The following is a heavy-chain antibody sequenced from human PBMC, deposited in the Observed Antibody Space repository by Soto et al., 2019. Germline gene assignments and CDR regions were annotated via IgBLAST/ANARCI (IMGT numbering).Heavy chain of an antibody. CDR1: GFTFSMYA. V-gene: IGHV3-23*01. CDR2: ISGSDGST. J-gene: IGHJ4*02. Sequence: EVQLLESGGGLVQPGGSLRLSCAASGFTFSMYAMTWVRQAPGQGLEWVSAISGSDGSTYYADSVKGRFTISRDNSKNTLYLQMISLRAEDTAVYYCAKDAFGQTTHLDHWGQGTLVTVSS. CDR3: AKDAFGQTTHLDH. D-gene: IGHD1-7*01.